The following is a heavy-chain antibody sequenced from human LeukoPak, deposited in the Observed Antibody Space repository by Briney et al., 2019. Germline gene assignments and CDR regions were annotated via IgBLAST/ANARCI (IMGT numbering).Heavy chain of an antibody. D-gene: IGHD5-12*01. CDR2: MNPNSGTT. J-gene: IGHJ4*02. CDR3: ARNLARTGDFDY. V-gene: IGHV1-8*01. CDR1: GYSFISYD. Sequence: ASVKVSCKASGYSFISYDINWLRHATGQGLEWLGWMNPNSGTTGYAQNFQGRVSMTRDTAISTAYLELSNLRSDDTAVYFCARNLARTGDFDYWGQGTLVTVSS.